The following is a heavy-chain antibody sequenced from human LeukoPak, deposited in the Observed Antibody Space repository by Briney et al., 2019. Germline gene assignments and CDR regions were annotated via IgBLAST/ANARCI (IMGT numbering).Heavy chain of an antibody. V-gene: IGHV1-69*06. CDR2: IIPIFGTA. CDR3: ARVWGGYSNAFDI. J-gene: IGHJ3*02. CDR1: GGTFSSYA. Sequence: SVKVSCKASGGTFSSYAISWVRQAPGQGLEWMGGIIPIFGTANYAQKFQGRVTITADKSTSTAYMELSSLRSEDTAVYYCARVWGGYSNAFDIWGQGTMVTVSS. D-gene: IGHD5-18*01.